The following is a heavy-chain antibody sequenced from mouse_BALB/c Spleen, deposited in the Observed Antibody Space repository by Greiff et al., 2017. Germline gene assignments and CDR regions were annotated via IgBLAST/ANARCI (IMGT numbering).Heavy chain of an antibody. CDR1: GYTFTSYW. V-gene: IGHV1S81*02. CDR2: INPSNGRT. D-gene: IGHD1-1*01. J-gene: IGHJ1*01. Sequence: QVQLQQPGAELVKPGASVKLSCKASGYTFTSYWMHWVQQRPGQGLEWIGEINPSNGRTNYNAKFKSKATLTVDKSSSTAYMQLSRLTSEDSAVYCGARVYGSSYWYFDVWGAGTTVTVSS. CDR3: ARVYGSSYWYFDV.